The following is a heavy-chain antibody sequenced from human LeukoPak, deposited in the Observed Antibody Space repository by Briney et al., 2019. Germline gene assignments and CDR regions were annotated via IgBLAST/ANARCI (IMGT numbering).Heavy chain of an antibody. Sequence: GASVTLSCTASGDTFSSYAFSWVWHAPGQGLGWMGAIIPMSGTTHYAQNFQGRVTITPDESTRKEYLEVTSLGSADTALYYCARSNNVYFAGDHWGQGTLVTVSS. CDR2: IIPMSGTT. CDR1: GDTFSSYA. J-gene: IGHJ4*02. V-gene: IGHV1-69*13. CDR3: ARSNNVYFAGDH. D-gene: IGHD5/OR15-5a*01.